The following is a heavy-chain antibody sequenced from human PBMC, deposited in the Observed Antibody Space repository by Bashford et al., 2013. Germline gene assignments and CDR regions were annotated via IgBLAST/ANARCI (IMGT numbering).Heavy chain of an antibody. Sequence: GSLRLSCAASGFTFSASRMHWVRQAPGKGLEWVAVIWYDGSSPSYADSVRGRFTISRDNSDNTLHLEMNDLRDEDTAIYYCARDLGLMRSSLYFDSWGQGALVTVSS. J-gene: IGHJ4*01. CDR3: ARDLGLMRSSLYFDS. D-gene: IGHD2-8*01. CDR1: GFTFSASR. CDR2: IWYDGSSP. V-gene: IGHV3-33*01.